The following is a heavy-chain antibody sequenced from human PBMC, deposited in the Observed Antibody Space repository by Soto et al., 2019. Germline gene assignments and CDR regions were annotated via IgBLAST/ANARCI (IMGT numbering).Heavy chain of an antibody. CDR3: AHRVVGPGPITRAFDF. CDR2: IYWDGDK. D-gene: IGHD2-15*01. CDR1: GFSLSTSGVG. J-gene: IGHJ3*01. Sequence: QITLKESGPTLVQPTQTLTLTCTFSGFSLSTSGVGVGWIRQPPGKALEWLALIYWDGDKRYTPSLKSRLFISKDTSKNQVVLTMPKVDPEDTAKYYCAHRVVGPGPITRAFDFWGQGTMVTVSS. V-gene: IGHV2-5*02.